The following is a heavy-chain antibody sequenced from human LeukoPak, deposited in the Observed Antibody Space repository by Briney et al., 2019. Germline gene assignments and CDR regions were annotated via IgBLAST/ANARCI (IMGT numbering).Heavy chain of an antibody. J-gene: IGHJ4*02. CDR3: AIMGRDGYNYRPGFFDY. V-gene: IGHV3-30*04. CDR2: ISYDGSNK. CDR1: GFTFSSYA. D-gene: IGHD5-24*01. Sequence: GGSLRLSCAASGFTFSSYAMHWVRQAPGKGLEWVAVISYDGSNKYYADSVKGRFTISRDNSKNTLYLKMNSLRGEDTAVYYSAIMGRDGYNYRPGFFDYWGQGTLVTVSS.